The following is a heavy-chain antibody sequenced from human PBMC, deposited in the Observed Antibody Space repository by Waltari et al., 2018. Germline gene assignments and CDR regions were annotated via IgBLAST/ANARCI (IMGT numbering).Heavy chain of an antibody. J-gene: IGHJ6*02. CDR3: ASAPTYYDFYYYGMDV. Sequence: QVQLVESGGGVVQPGRSLRLSCAASGFTFSSYAMHWVRQAPGKGLEWVAVISYDGSNKYNADSVKGRFTISRDNSKNTLYLQMNSLRAEDTAVYYCASAPTYYDFYYYGMDVWGQGTTVTVSS. CDR2: ISYDGSNK. V-gene: IGHV3-30-3*01. D-gene: IGHD3-3*01. CDR1: GFTFSSYA.